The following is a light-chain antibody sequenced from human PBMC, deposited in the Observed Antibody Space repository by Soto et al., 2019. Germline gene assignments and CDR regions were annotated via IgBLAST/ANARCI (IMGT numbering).Light chain of an antibody. V-gene: IGLV2-14*01. CDR1: RSVVGGYNY. J-gene: IGLJ1*01. CDR2: DVT. CDR3: SSYTSSSTYV. Sequence: QSALTQPASVSGSPGQSITISCTGTRSVVGGYNYVYWHQQHSGKAPKLMIDDVTNRPSGVSDRFSGSKSGNTASLTISGLQAEDEADYYCSSYTSSSTYVCGAGTKGTVL.